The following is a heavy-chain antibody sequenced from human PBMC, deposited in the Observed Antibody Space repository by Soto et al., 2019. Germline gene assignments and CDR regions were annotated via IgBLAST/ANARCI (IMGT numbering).Heavy chain of an antibody. V-gene: IGHV4-39*01. D-gene: IGHD2-15*01. Sequence: QLQLQESGPGLVKPSETLSLTCTVSGGSISSSSYYWGWIRQPPGTGLEWIGSIYYSGSTYYNPSLKSRVTISVDTSKNQFSLKLSSVTAADTAVYYCASRYCSGGSCYFHYWGQGTLVTVSS. J-gene: IGHJ4*02. CDR3: ASRYCSGGSCYFHY. CDR2: IYYSGST. CDR1: GGSISSSSYY.